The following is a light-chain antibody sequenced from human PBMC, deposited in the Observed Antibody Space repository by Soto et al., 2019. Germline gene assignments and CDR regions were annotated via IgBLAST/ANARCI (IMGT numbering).Light chain of an antibody. CDR2: ATS. V-gene: IGKV1-39*01. CDR3: QQSYSTPPGT. CDR1: QNIHSY. Sequence: DIPMTQSPSSLSASVGDRVTITCRSRQNIHSYLNWYQQNPGKAPKLLIYATSGLQSGVPSRFSGSGSGTDFTLTISSLQPEDFATYYCQQSYSTPPGTLGQGTKVDIK. J-gene: IGKJ1*01.